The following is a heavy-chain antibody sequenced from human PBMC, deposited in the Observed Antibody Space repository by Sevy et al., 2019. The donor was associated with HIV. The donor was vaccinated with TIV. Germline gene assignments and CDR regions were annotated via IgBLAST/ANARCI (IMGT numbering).Heavy chain of an antibody. Sequence: ASVKVSCKSSGYTFTSHGISWVRQAPGQGLDWVGWISTYNDDTKYAQKVQGRVTMTTDTSRTTVFMELRSLRSDDTAIYYCARDLPPLEYYGSRSYYTSDYWGQGTLVTVSS. J-gene: IGHJ4*02. CDR3: ARDLPPLEYYGSRSYYTSDY. D-gene: IGHD3-10*01. V-gene: IGHV1-18*01. CDR2: ISTYNDDT. CDR1: GYTFTSHG.